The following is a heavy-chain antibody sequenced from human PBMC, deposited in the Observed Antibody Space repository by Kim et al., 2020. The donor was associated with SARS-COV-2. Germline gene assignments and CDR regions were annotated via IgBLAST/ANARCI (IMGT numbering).Heavy chain of an antibody. V-gene: IGHV4-34*01. Sequence: SETLSLTCAVYGGSFSGYYWSWIRQPPGKGLEWIGEINHSGSTNYNPSLKSRVTISVDTSKNQFSLKLSSVTAADTAVYYCARGASIFDYDFWSGYYRVGWCDPWGQGTLVTVSS. CDR1: GGSFSGYY. D-gene: IGHD3-3*01. J-gene: IGHJ5*02. CDR2: INHSGST. CDR3: ARGASIFDYDFWSGYYRVGWCDP.